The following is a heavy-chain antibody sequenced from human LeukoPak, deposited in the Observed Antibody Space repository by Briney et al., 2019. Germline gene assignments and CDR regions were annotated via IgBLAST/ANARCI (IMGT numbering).Heavy chain of an antibody. D-gene: IGHD6-6*01. CDR3: ARRPLRSYYYYMDV. CDR2: INHSGST. CDR1: GGSFSGYY. J-gene: IGHJ6*03. Sequence: SETLSLTCAVYGGSFSGYYWSWIRQPPGKGLEWIGEINHSGSTNYNPSLESRVTISVDTSKNQFSLKLSSVTAADTAVYYCARRPLRSYYYYMDVWGKGTTVTVSS. V-gene: IGHV4-34*01.